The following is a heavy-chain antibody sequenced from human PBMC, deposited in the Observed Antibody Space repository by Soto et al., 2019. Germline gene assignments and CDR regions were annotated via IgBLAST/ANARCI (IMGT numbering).Heavy chain of an antibody. V-gene: IGHV4-39*01. D-gene: IGHD4-4*01. CDR2: VYYRGRS. CDR3: GSQRTTVITPAYWGD. Sequence: PSATLSLTCTVSGGSVTNSSYYWGWIRQSPGKGLEWIGSVYYRGRSYSKSSVKSRVTISVDTSKNQFSLNLNSVTASDTAVYFGGSQRTTVITPAYWGDWGTGAMVTVS. CDR1: GGSVTNSSYY. J-gene: IGHJ4*02.